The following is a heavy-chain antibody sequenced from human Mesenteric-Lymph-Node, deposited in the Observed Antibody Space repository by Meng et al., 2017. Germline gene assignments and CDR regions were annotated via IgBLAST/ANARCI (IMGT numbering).Heavy chain of an antibody. D-gene: IGHD2-2*01. CDR1: GFTFSSYA. V-gene: IGHV3-23*01. CDR3: AKDRGCCYTNCYGNNWFDP. CDR2: ISGSGGST. Sequence: GESLKISCAASGFTFSSYAMNWVRQAPGKGLEWVSSISGSGGSTYYADSVKGRFTISRDNSKNTLYLQMNSLRAEDTAVYYCAKDRGCCYTNCYGNNWFDPWGQGTLVTVSS. J-gene: IGHJ5*02.